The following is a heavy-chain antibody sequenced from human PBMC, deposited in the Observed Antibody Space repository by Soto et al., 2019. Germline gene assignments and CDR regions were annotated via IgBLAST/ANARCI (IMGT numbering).Heavy chain of an antibody. Sequence: GGALRLSCAASEFTFSRYAISWVRQGPGKGLEWVSTISGSGDSTNYGDSVKGRFTISRDNSKNTLFLQLNSLRVEDTAVYYCAKSQVRSGWLVRFDYWGQGTLLTVSS. CDR1: EFTFSRYA. J-gene: IGHJ4*02. CDR3: AKSQVRSGWLVRFDY. D-gene: IGHD6-19*01. CDR2: ISGSGDST. V-gene: IGHV3-23*01.